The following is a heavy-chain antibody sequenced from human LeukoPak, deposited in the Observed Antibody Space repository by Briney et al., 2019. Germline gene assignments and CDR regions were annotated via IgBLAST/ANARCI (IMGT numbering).Heavy chain of an antibody. D-gene: IGHD3-22*01. CDR1: GFSLSTSGVG. CDR2: IDWDDDK. J-gene: IGHJ4*02. CDR3: AHSTYYYDSSGYYSPPDY. V-gene: IGHV2-5*02. Sequence: SGPTLVKPTQTLTLTCTFSGFSLSTSGVGVGWIRQPPGKALEWLTLIDWDDDKRYSPSLKNRLTITKDTSKNQVVLTMTNMDPVDTATYYCAHSTYYYDSSGYYSPPDYWGQGTLVTVSS.